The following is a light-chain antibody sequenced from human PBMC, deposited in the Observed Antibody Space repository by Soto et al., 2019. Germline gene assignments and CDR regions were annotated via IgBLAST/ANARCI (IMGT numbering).Light chain of an antibody. V-gene: IGLV1-44*01. J-gene: IGLJ7*01. CDR1: SSNIGSNT. CDR3: AAWDDSLNGLV. CDR2: SNN. Sequence: QSVLTQPPSSSGTPGQRVTISCSGSSSNIGSNTVNWYQQLPGTAHKLLIYSNNQRPSGVPDRFSGSKSGTSASLAISGLQSDDDADYYCAAWDDSLNGLVFGGGTQLTVL.